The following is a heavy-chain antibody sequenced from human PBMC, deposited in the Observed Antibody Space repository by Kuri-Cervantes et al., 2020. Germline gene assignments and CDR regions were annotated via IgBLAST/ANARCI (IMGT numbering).Heavy chain of an antibody. CDR3: ARVGNAGGIAAAGGGVDV. CDR1: GCTFSSYA. Sequence: SVKVSCKASGCTFSSYAISWVRQAPGQGLEWMGGIIPIFGTANYAQKFQGRVTMTTDTSTSTAYMELRSLRSDDTAVYYCARVGNAGGIAAAGGGVDVWGQGTTVTVSS. D-gene: IGHD6-13*01. V-gene: IGHV1-69*05. J-gene: IGHJ6*02. CDR2: IIPIFGTA.